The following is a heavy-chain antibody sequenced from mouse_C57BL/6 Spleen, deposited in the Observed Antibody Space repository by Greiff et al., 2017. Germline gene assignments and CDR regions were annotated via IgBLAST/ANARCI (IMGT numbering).Heavy chain of an antibody. J-gene: IGHJ2*01. Sequence: VQVVESGAELVKPGASVKISCKASGYAFSSYWMNWVKQRPGKGLEWIGQIYPGDGDTNYNGKFKGKATLTADKSSSTAYMQLSSLTSEDSAVYFCARSSDSNYYGSSYPLDYWGQGTTLTVSS. V-gene: IGHV1-80*01. CDR1: GYAFSSYW. CDR3: ARSSDSNYYGSSYPLDY. D-gene: IGHD1-1*01. CDR2: IYPGDGDT.